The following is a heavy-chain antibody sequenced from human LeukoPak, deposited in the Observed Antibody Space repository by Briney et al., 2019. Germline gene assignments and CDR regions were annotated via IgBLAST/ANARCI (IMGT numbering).Heavy chain of an antibody. CDR2: ITSSSNYI. Sequence: PGGSLRLSCAASGFTSSSYTMNWVRQAPGKGLEWVSSITSSSNYIQYTDSVKGRFTISRDNAKNSVYLQMNSLRAEDTAVYYCARDLLIMGGGQGTMVTVSS. CDR1: GFTSSSYT. J-gene: IGHJ3*01. V-gene: IGHV3-21*01. CDR3: ARDLLIMG. D-gene: IGHD3-10*01.